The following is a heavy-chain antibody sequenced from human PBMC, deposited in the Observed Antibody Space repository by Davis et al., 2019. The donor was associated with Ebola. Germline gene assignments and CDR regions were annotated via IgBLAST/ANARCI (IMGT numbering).Heavy chain of an antibody. Sequence: GESLKISCAASEFTFSSYWMHWVRQAPGKGLVWVSRISSDGSSTSYADSVKGRFTISRDNAKNTLYLQMNSLRAEDTAVYYCARGGTTVTTPLDYWGQGTLVTVSS. J-gene: IGHJ4*02. D-gene: IGHD4-17*01. CDR2: ISSDGSST. V-gene: IGHV3-74*01. CDR3: ARGGTTVTTPLDY. CDR1: EFTFSSYW.